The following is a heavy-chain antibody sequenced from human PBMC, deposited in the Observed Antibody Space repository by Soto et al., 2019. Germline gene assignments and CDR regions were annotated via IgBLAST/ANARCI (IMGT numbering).Heavy chain of an antibody. CDR2: IYYSGST. Sequence: SVILWVPCTVVWGNISSYYCGWIRQPPGKGLEWIGYIYYSGSTIYNPSLKSRVTISVDTSKNQFSLKLSSVTAADTAVYYCARYGSGSSEWFDPRGQGTLGTVSS. D-gene: IGHD3-10*01. CDR1: WGNISSYY. V-gene: IGHV4-59*01. J-gene: IGHJ5*02. CDR3: ARYGSGSSEWFDP.